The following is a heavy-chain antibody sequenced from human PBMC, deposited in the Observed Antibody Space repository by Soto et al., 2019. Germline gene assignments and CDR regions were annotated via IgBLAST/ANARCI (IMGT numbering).Heavy chain of an antibody. Sequence: QVQLVQSGAEVKKPGASVKVSCKASGYTFTSYGIQWVRRAPGQGLEWMGWINTYNGNANYAQKLQDRVTMTRDTATSTGYMELRSLTSDDTAVYYCGRKGCSGDCYLFDHWGRGTLVTVSS. CDR3: GRKGCSGDCYLFDH. V-gene: IGHV1-18*01. J-gene: IGHJ4*02. CDR1: GYTFTSYG. D-gene: IGHD2-21*02. CDR2: INTYNGNA.